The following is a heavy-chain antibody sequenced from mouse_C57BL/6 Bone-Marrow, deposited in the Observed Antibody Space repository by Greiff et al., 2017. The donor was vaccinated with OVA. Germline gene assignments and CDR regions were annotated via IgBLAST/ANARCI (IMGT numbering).Heavy chain of an antibody. V-gene: IGHV1-82*01. CDR2: NYPGDGDT. J-gene: IGHJ2*01. CDR1: GYAFSSFW. CDR3: ARRWDAFDY. D-gene: IGHD4-1*01. Sequence: VKLQEPGPELVKPGAPVKISCKAFGYAFSSFWMNWVKQRPGKGLEWIGRNYPGDGDTNYNGKFKGKATLTADKSSSTAYMQLSSLTSEDSAVCFCARRWDAFDYWGQGTTLTVSA.